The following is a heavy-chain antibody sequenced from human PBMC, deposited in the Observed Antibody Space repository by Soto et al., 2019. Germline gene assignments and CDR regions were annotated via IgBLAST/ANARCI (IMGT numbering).Heavy chain of an antibody. CDR2: ITGRRNTT. J-gene: IGHJ4*02. V-gene: IGHV3-23*01. CDR3: AKLPMIQWGPLRYYCDC. CDR1: GFTFSSYA. D-gene: IGHD3-22*01. Sequence: GGSLRLSCAASGFTFSSYAMSWVRQAPGKGLEWVSTITGRRNTTYYAASVKGRFTISRDNSKNTVYLQLNSLRAEDTALYFCAKLPMIQWGPLRYYCDCWGTGNMVNVSS.